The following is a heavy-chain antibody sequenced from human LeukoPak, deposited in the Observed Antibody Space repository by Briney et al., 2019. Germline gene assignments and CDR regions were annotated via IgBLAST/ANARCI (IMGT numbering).Heavy chain of an antibody. J-gene: IGHJ4*02. CDR2: IWYDGSNT. Sequence: HPGGSLRLSCAASGFTFSAYGMHWVRPAPGKGRGWVAVIWYDGSNTEYADSVKGRFTISRDNSKNTLYLEMNSLRAEDIAVYYCARENGLFDYGGRGTLVTVST. D-gene: IGHD2-8*01. CDR3: ARENGLFDY. V-gene: IGHV3-33*01. CDR1: GFTFSAYG.